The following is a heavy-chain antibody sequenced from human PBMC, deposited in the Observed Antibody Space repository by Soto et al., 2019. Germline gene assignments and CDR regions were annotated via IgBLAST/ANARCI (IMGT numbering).Heavy chain of an antibody. V-gene: IGHV1-69*13. D-gene: IGHD3-3*01. J-gene: IGHJ3*02. CDR2: IIPIFGTA. Sequence: GASVKVSCKASGGTLSSYAISWVRQAPGQGLEWMGGIIPIFGTANYAQKFQGRVTITADESTSTAYMELSSLRSEDTAVYYCARERRITIFGVVRRSDAFDIWGQGTMVTVSS. CDR1: GGTLSSYA. CDR3: ARERRITIFGVVRRSDAFDI.